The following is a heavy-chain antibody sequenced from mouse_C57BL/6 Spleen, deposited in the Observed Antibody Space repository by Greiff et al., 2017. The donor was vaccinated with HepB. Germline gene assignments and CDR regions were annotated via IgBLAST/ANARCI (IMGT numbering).Heavy chain of an antibody. V-gene: IGHV1-53*01. J-gene: IGHJ3*01. CDR1: GYTFTSYW. D-gene: IGHD2-2*01. CDR3: AREEGYYGYGAWFAY. CDR2: INPSNGGT. Sequence: QVQLQQPGTELVKPGASVKLSCKASGYTFTSYWMHWVKQRPGQGLEWIGNINPSNGGTKYNEKFKSKATLTVDKSSSTAYMQRSSLTSEDSAVYYCAREEGYYGYGAWFAYWGQGTLVTVSA.